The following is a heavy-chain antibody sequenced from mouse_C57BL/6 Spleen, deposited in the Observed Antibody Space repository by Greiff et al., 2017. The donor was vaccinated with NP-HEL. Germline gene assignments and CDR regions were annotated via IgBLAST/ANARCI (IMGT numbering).Heavy chain of an antibody. Sequence: QVQLQQSGAELVMPGASVKLSCKASGYTFTSYWMHWVKQRPGQGLEWIGEIDPSDSYTNYNQKFKGKSTLTVDKSSSTAYMQLSSLTSEDSAVYYCARGRYYFDDWGQGTTLTVSS. V-gene: IGHV1-69*01. CDR1: GYTFTSYW. J-gene: IGHJ2*01. CDR3: ARGRYYFDD. CDR2: IDPSDSYT.